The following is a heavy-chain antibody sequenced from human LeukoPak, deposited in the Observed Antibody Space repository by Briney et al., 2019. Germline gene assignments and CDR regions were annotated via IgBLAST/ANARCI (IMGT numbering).Heavy chain of an antibody. J-gene: IGHJ4*02. D-gene: IGHD3-10*01. CDR2: IWHDGSHK. Sequence: PGGSLRLSCAASGFSFDTYAMHGVRQAPGQGLEWVALIWHDGSHKFYSNSVRGQFTISRDNSKNTVYLQMNNLRPDDTAVYYCERAIFGSGSYPDFWGQGTLVTVSS. V-gene: IGHV3-33*01. CDR1: GFSFDTYA. CDR3: ERAIFGSGSYPDF.